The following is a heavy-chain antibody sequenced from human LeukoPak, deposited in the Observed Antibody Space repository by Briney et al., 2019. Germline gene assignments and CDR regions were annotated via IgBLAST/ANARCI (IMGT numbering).Heavy chain of an antibody. CDR2: INPNSGGT. D-gene: IGHD3-10*01. CDR3: ARDVRHYYGSGSYLDY. V-gene: IGHV1-2*02. CDR1: GYTFTGYY. Sequence: ASVKVSCKASGYTFTGYYMHWVRQAPGQGLEWMGWINPNSGGTNYARKFQGRVTMTRDTSISTAYMELSRLRSDDTAVYYCARDVRHYYGSGSYLDYWGQGTLVTVSS. J-gene: IGHJ4*02.